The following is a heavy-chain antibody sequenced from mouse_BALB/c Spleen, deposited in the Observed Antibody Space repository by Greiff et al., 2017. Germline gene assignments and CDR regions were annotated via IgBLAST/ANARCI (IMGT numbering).Heavy chain of an antibody. J-gene: IGHJ2*01. Sequence: EVKLVESGRGLVKPGGSLKLSCAASGFTFSSYAMSWVRQTPEKRLEWVASISSGGSTYYPDSVKGRFTISRDNARNILYLQMSSLRSEDTAMYYCARGLPDYWGQGTTLTVSS. CDR1: GFTFSSYA. CDR2: ISSGGST. D-gene: IGHD2-12*01. V-gene: IGHV5-6-5*01. CDR3: ARGLPDY.